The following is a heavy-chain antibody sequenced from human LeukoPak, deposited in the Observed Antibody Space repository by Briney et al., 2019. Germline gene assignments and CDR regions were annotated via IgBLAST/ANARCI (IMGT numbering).Heavy chain of an antibody. CDR2: ISSSSSTI. J-gene: IGHJ6*03. CDR1: GFTFSSYS. V-gene: IGHV3-48*01. Sequence: GGSLRLSCAASGFTFSSYSMNWVRQAPGKGLEWVSYISSSSSTIYYADSVKGRFTISRDNAKNSLYLQMNSLRAEDTAVYYCARDRLDCSGGSCSYYMDVWGKGTTVTVSS. CDR3: ARDRLDCSGGSCSYYMDV. D-gene: IGHD2-15*01.